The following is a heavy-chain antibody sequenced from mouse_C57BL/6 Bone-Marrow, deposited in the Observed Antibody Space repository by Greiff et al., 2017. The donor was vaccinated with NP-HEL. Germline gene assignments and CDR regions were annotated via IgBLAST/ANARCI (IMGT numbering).Heavy chain of an antibody. Sequence: QVQLQQPGAELVKPGASVKLSCKASGYTFTSYWMQWVKQRPGQGLEWIGEIDPSDSYTNYNQKFKGKATLTVDTSSSTAYMQLSSLTSEDSAVYHCERGGAWGKGTSVTVSS. CDR3: ERGGA. V-gene: IGHV1-50*01. J-gene: IGHJ4*01. CDR1: GYTFTSYW. CDR2: IDPSDSYT.